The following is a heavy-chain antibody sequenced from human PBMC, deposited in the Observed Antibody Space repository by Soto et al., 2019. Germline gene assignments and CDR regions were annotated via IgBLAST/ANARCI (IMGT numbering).Heavy chain of an antibody. CDR2: ISSSSTY. Sequence: PGGSLRLSCAASGFGIRTYSMNWVRQAPGKGLEWVSSISSSSTYADSVKGRFTISRDNAKNSLYLQMNSLRAEDTAVYYCARDPLGSSGNEYFQNWGQGTLVTVSS. D-gene: IGHD1-26*01. CDR1: GFGIRTYS. J-gene: IGHJ1*01. CDR3: ARDPLGSSGNEYFQN. V-gene: IGHV3-21*01.